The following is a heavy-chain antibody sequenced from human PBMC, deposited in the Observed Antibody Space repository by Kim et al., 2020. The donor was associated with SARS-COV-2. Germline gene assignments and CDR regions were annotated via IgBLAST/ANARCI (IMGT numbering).Heavy chain of an antibody. CDR3: ARRGPRLRYFDWLLGYFDY. V-gene: IGHV4-34*01. Sequence: SETLSLTCAVYGGSFSGYYWSWIRQPPGKGLEWIGEINHSGSTNYNPYLKSRVTISVDTSKNQFSLKLSSVTAADTAVYYCARRGPRLRYFDWLLGYFDYLGQGTLVHVSS. J-gene: IGHJ4*02. CDR1: GGSFSGYY. D-gene: IGHD3-9*01. CDR2: INHSGST.